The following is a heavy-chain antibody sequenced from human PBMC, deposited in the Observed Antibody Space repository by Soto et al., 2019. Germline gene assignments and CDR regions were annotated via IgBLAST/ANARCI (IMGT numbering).Heavy chain of an antibody. CDR3: ARDRTISDYRSSGALGL. CDR1: GFTFTNAW. D-gene: IGHD3-10*01. V-gene: IGHV3-15*01. Sequence: PGGSLRLSCAASGFTFTNAWITWVRQAPGKGLEWVGRIKSKTDGGTTDYAAPVKGRFTISRDTSKNTVYLQMNSLRAEDTAMYFCARDRTISDYRSSGALGLWGQGTLVTVSS. CDR2: IKSKTDGGTT. J-gene: IGHJ4*02.